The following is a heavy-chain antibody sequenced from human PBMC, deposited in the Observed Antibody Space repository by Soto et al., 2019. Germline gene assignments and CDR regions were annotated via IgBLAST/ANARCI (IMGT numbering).Heavy chain of an antibody. J-gene: IGHJ4*02. CDR3: AREGRDEWELNYFDY. CDR2: IYYSGST. V-gene: IGHV4-39*02. D-gene: IGHD1-26*01. CDR1: GGSISSSSYY. Sequence: PSETLSLTCTVSGGSISSSSYYWGWIRQPPGKGLEWIGSIYYSGSTYYNPSLKSRVTISVDTSKNQFSLKLSSVTAADTAVYYCAREGRDEWELNYFDYWGQGTLVTVSS.